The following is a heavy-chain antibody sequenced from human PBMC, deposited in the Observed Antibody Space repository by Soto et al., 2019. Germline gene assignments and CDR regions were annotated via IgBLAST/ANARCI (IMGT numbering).Heavy chain of an antibody. CDR3: ATSYTSSSPFES. V-gene: IGHV5-51*01. Sequence: PGESLKISCKGSGYNFATYRIGWVRQMPGKGLEWVGIIYPGDSDTRYSPSFQGQVTISADKSINTAYLQWSSLKASDTAMFYCATSYTSSSPFESWGQGTLVTVSS. J-gene: IGHJ4*02. CDR1: GYNFATYR. CDR2: IYPGDSDT. D-gene: IGHD6-6*01.